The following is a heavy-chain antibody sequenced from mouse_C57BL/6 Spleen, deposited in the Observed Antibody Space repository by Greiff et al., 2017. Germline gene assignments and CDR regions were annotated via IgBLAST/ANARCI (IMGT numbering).Heavy chain of an antibody. Sequence: QVQLQQSGAELVRPGTSVKVSCKASGYAFTNYLIEWVKQRPGQGLEWIGVINPGSGGTNYNEKFKGKATLTADKSSSTAYMQLSSLTSEDSAVYFCARGGGYGNYDLYAMDYWGQGTSVTVSS. CDR2: INPGSGGT. D-gene: IGHD2-1*01. V-gene: IGHV1-54*01. CDR3: ARGGGYGNYDLYAMDY. CDR1: GYAFTNYL. J-gene: IGHJ4*01.